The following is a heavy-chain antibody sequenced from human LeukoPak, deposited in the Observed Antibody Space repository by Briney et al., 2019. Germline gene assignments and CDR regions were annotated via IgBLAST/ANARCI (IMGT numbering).Heavy chain of an antibody. V-gene: IGHV1-2*02. CDR1: GYSFTDNY. J-gene: IGHJ4*02. CDR3: ARGSLYHYDSSGYYSV. CDR2: INPNSGDT. Sequence: ASVKVSCKASGYSFTDNYLHWVRQAPGQGLEWMGWINPNSGDTNYAQKFQGRVTMTRDTSISTAYMELSRLRSDDKAVYYCARGSLYHYDSSGYYSVWGQGTLVTVSS. D-gene: IGHD3-22*01.